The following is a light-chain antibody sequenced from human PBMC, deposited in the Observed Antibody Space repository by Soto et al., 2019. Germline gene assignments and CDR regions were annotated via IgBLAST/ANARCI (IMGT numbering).Light chain of an antibody. V-gene: IGLV2-8*01. J-gene: IGLJ2*01. Sequence: QSVLTQPPSASGSPGQSVTISCTGTSSDVGGYNHLSWYQQHPGKAPKLMIYEVSKRPSGVPDRFSGSKSGNTASLTVSGLQAEDEADYYCSSYAGSNNFVVFGGGTKVTVL. CDR2: EVS. CDR3: SSYAGSNNFVV. CDR1: SSDVGGYNH.